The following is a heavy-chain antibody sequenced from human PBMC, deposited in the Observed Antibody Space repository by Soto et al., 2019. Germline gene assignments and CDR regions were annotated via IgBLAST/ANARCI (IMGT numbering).Heavy chain of an antibody. J-gene: IGHJ4*02. V-gene: IGHV1-18*01. D-gene: IGHD3-10*01. CDR3: ARKVLLCDF. CDR1: GYNFTDFS. Sequence: QIQLVQSGPEVTKPGASVKVSCKTSGYNFTDFSITWVRQAPGQGLEWMGWVSPYYGNTKYTEKFQDRVTMTADTSTNTGYLELRTLTSDDTAIYYCARKVLLCDFWGKGTLVTVSS. CDR2: VSPYYGNT.